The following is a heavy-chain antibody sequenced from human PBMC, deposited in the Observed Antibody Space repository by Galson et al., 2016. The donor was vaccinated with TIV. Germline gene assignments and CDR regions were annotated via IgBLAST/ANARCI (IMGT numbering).Heavy chain of an antibody. D-gene: IGHD5-18*01. J-gene: IGHJ4*02. V-gene: IGHV3-23*01. CDR1: GFTFGSYA. CDR3: AKDRQWIPSTLDH. CDR2: IGGSGGSP. Sequence: SLRLSCAASGFTFGSYAMNWVRQAPGKGLEWVSSIGGSGGSPYYADSVKGRFTISRDSSKNTVFLQMNSLRAKDTAIYYCAKDRQWIPSTLDHWGQGTLVTVSS.